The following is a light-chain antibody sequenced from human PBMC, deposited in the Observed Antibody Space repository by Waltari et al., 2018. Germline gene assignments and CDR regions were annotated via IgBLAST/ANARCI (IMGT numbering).Light chain of an antibody. CDR1: SSDVGFYNY. J-gene: IGLJ1*01. Sequence: QSALTQPASVSGSPGQSITISCTGVSSDVGFYNYVSWYQQHPGKVPKLMIYEVSNRPSGVSNRFSGSKSGNTASLTISGLQAEDEADYYCSSYTSSSTLVFGTGTKVTVL. CDR2: EVS. CDR3: SSYTSSSTLV. V-gene: IGLV2-14*01.